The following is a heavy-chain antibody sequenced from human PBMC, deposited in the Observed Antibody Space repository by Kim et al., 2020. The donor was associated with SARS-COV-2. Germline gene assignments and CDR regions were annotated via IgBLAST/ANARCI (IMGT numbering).Heavy chain of an antibody. J-gene: IGHJ6*02. V-gene: IGHV3-15*01. D-gene: IGHD5-18*01. CDR2: ITSKTDGITT. CDR1: GFTFSNAW. Sequence: GGSLRLSCSASGFTFSNAWMSWVRQAPGKGLEWVGRITSKTDGITTDDAAPVRVRFTISRDNSKNTLYLQINSLKTAATAVYYCTTDRGFRYGYAYYYYGMGVWGQGTTVSVSS. CDR3: TTDRGFRYGYAYYYYGMGV.